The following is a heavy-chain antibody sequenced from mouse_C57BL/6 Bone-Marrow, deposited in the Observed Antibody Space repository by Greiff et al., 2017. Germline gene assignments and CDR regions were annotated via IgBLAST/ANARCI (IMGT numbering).Heavy chain of an antibody. Sequence: EVQLQESGGGLVKPGGSLKLSCAASGFTFSSYAMSWVRQTPEKRLEWVATISDGGSYTYYPDNVKGRFTISRDNAKNNLYLQMSHLKSEDTAMYYCARVYYDYEFYAMGYWGQGTSVSVSS. CDR3: ARVYYDYEFYAMGY. CDR1: GFTFSSYA. CDR2: ISDGGSYT. V-gene: IGHV5-4*01. D-gene: IGHD2-4*01. J-gene: IGHJ4*01.